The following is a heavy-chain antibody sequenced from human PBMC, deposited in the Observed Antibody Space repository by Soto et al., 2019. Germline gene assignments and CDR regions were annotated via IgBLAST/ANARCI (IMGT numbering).Heavy chain of an antibody. V-gene: IGHV3-21*06. CDR3: ARESEDLTSNFDY. J-gene: IGHJ4*02. Sequence: PGGSLRLSCAASGFTFTRYSMNWVRQAPGKGLEWVSSISSTTNYIFYGDSMKGRFTISRDNAKNSLYLEMNSLRAEDTAVYYCARESEDLTSNFDYWGQGTLVTVSS. CDR1: GFTFTRYS. CDR2: ISSTTNYI.